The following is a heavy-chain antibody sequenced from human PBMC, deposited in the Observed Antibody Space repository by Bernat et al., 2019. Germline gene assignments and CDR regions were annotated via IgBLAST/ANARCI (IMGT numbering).Heavy chain of an antibody. CDR2: IYYSGST. Sequence: QVQLQESGPGLVKPSQTLSLTCTVSGGSISSGDYYWSWIHQPPGKGLERIGYIYYSGSTYYNPSLKSRVTISVDTSKNQFSLRLSSVTAADTAVYYCARGRDSSGYYSAVDYWGQGTLVTVSS. D-gene: IGHD3-22*01. CDR3: ARGRDSSGYYSAVDY. J-gene: IGHJ4*02. CDR1: GGSISSGDYY. V-gene: IGHV4-30-4*01.